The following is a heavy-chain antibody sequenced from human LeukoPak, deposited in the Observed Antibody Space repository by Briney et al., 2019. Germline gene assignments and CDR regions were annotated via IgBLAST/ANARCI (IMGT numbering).Heavy chain of an antibody. CDR3: ARDIYGDYEGEGMEYGMDV. V-gene: IGHV3-74*01. CDR1: GFTFSSNW. Sequence: PGGSLRLSCAAWGFTFSSNWMHWVRRARGKGLVGVSRINEDGSTTNYADSVKGRSTIFRDNAKNTLYLQMNSLRAEDTAVYYCARDIYGDYEGEGMEYGMDVWGQGTTVTVSS. J-gene: IGHJ6*02. D-gene: IGHD4-17*01. CDR2: INEDGSTT.